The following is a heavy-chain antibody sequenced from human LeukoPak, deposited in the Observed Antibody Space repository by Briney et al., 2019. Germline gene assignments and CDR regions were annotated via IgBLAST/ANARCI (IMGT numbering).Heavy chain of an antibody. V-gene: IGHV4-59*01. J-gene: IGHJ4*02. CDR2: IYYSGST. D-gene: IGHD3-22*01. CDR1: GGSISSYY. Sequence: SETLSLTCTVSGGSISSYYWSWIRQPPGKGLEWIGYIYYSGSTNYNPSLKSRVTISVDTSKNQFSLKLSSVTAADTAVYYCARAPLPITMIVDWGQGTLVTVSP. CDR3: ARAPLPITMIVD.